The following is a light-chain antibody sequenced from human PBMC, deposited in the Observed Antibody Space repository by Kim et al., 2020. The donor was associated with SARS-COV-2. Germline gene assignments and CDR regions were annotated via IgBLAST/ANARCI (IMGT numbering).Light chain of an antibody. J-gene: IGLJ3*02. CDR1: SSDIGGYNY. CDR2: DIR. CDR3: SSYTISSTWV. Sequence: QSALTQPASVSGSPGQSITISCTGTSSDIGGYNYVSWYQQLPGKAPKLLIYDIRTRPSGVSNRFSASKSGNTASLTISGLQAEDEADYYCSSYTISSTWVFGGGTKL. V-gene: IGLV2-14*01.